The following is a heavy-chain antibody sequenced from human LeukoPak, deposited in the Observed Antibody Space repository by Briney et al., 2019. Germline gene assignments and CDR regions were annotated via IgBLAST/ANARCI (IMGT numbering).Heavy chain of an antibody. CDR3: ARVEMATIIVWYFDL. Sequence: KPSETLSLTCAVYGGSFSGYYWSWIRKPPGKGLEWIGEINHSGSTNYNPSLKSRVTISVDTSKNQFSLKLSSVTAADTAVYYCARVEMATIIVWYFDLWGRGTLVTVSS. J-gene: IGHJ2*01. CDR2: INHSGST. D-gene: IGHD5-24*01. V-gene: IGHV4-34*01. CDR1: GGSFSGYY.